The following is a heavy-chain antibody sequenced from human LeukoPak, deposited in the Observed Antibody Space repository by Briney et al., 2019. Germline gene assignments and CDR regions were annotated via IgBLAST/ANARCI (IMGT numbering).Heavy chain of an antibody. D-gene: IGHD3-22*01. CDR2: ISGSGGST. CDR3: AKDRYYDSSPSYGMDV. V-gene: IGHV3-23*01. J-gene: IGHJ6*02. CDR1: GFTFSSYA. Sequence: GGSLRLSCAASGFTFSSYAMSWVRQAPGKGLEWVSAISGSGGSTYYADSVKGRFTISRDNSKNTLYLQMNSLRAEDTAVYYCAKDRYYDSSPSYGMDVWGQGTTATVSS.